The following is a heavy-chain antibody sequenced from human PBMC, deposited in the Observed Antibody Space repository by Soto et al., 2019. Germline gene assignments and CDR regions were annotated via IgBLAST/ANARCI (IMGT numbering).Heavy chain of an antibody. CDR3: ARGDGDYHGGNGYLGRH. Sequence: EVQLVESGGDLVQPGGSLRLSCAASGFTFSSYWMHWVRQAPGKGLVWVSRIKSDGSGAIYAVSVKGRFTVSRDNAKNTLYLVMNSLSTEYTAVYYCARGDGDYHGGNGYLGRHWGQGTRVTVSS. CDR2: IKSDGSGA. J-gene: IGHJ4*02. D-gene: IGHD3-22*01. V-gene: IGHV3-74*01. CDR1: GFTFSSYW.